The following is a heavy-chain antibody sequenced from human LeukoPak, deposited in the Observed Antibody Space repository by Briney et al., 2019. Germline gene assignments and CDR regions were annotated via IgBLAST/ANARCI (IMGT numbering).Heavy chain of an antibody. D-gene: IGHD3/OR15-3a*01. CDR2: ISAYNGNT. CDR1: GYTFTSYG. CDR3: ARDLQFVDAPDY. J-gene: IGHJ4*02. V-gene: IGHV1-18*01. Sequence: GSVKVSCKASGYTFTSYGISWVRQAPGQGLEWMGWISAYNGNTNYAQKLQGRVTMTRDTSTSTVYMELSSLRSEDTAVYYCARDLQFVDAPDYWGQGTLVTVSS.